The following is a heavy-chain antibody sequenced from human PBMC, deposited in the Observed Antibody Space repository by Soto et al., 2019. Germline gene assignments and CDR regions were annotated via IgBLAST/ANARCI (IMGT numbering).Heavy chain of an antibody. CDR3: AREEFSSGWSFLAY. V-gene: IGHV4-59*01. CDR2: IYYSGST. CDR1: GGSISSYY. D-gene: IGHD6-19*01. J-gene: IGHJ4*02. Sequence: SETLSLTCTVSGGSISSYYWSWIRQPPGKGLEWIGYIYYSGSTNYNPSLKSRVTISVDTSKNQFSLKLSSVTAADTAVYYCAREEFSSGWSFLAYWGQGTLVTVSS.